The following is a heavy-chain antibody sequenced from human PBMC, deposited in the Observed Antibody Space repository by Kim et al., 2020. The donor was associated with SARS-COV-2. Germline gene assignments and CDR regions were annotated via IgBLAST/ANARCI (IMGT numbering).Heavy chain of an antibody. CDR3: ARVGVAAGTRYYYYYGMDV. CDR1: GFTFSSYW. J-gene: IGHJ6*02. V-gene: IGHV3-7*03. CDR2: IKQDGSEK. D-gene: IGHD6-13*01. Sequence: GGSLRLSCAASGFTFSSYWMSWVRQAPGKGLEWVANIKQDGSEKYYVDSVKGRFTISRDNAKNSLYLQMNSLRAEDTAVYYCARVGVAAGTRYYYYYGMDVWGQGTTVTVSS.